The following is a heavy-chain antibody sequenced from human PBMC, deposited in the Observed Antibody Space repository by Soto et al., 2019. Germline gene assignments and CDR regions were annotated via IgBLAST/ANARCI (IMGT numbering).Heavy chain of an antibody. CDR3: ARGKNSAFDY. J-gene: IGHJ4*02. CDR2: TYYRSKWYN. V-gene: IGHV6-1*01. CDR1: GDSVSTNSVA. Sequence: QVHLQRSGPGLVKPSQTLSLTCAISGDSVSTNSVAWNWIRQSPSRGLEWLGRTYYRSKWYNHYAVSVKSRITVTPDTSKNQFSLQLNSVTPEDTAVYYCARGKNSAFDYWGQGTLVTVSS. D-gene: IGHD5-18*01.